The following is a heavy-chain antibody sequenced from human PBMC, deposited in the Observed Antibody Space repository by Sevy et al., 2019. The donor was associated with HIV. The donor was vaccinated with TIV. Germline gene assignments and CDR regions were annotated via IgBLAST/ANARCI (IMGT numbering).Heavy chain of an antibody. CDR2: IKRKSDFGTT. Sequence: GGSLRLSCAASGFTVTNAWMTWIRQAPGKGLEWVARIKRKSDFGTTDYAASVKGRFTISRDDSGNTVFLQMDGLKSADTAMYYCTTDYNFWSGSDAFDVWGQGTMVTVSS. J-gene: IGHJ3*01. CDR1: GFTVTNAW. D-gene: IGHD3-3*01. CDR3: TTDYNFWSGSDAFDV. V-gene: IGHV3-15*01.